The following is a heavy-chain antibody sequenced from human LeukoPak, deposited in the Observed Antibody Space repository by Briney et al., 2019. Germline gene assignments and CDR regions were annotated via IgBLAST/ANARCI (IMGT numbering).Heavy chain of an antibody. Sequence: SVKVSCKASGGTFSSYAISWVRQAPGQGLEWMGGIIPIFGTANYAQKFQGRVTITTDESTSTAYMELSSLRSEDTAVYYCAERLYSSSPHSYYYYYMDVWGKGTTVTVSS. D-gene: IGHD6-6*01. CDR1: GGTFSSYA. V-gene: IGHV1-69*05. CDR3: AERLYSSSPHSYYYYYMDV. J-gene: IGHJ6*03. CDR2: IIPIFGTA.